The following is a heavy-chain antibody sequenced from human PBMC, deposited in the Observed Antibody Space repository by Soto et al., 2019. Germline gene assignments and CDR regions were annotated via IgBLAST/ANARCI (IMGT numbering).Heavy chain of an antibody. J-gene: IGHJ4*02. CDR2: INHRGSA. D-gene: IGHD6-13*01. Sequence: QVELQESGPGLVKPSGTLSLTCAVSGASVSSTYWWSWVRQPPGKGPEWIGEINHRGSANYNPPLKSRVTISVDISKSQFSLRLTSVTAADTAVYYCARYNAASGTYYFDFWGQGALVTVSS. CDR3: ARYNAASGTYYFDF. CDR1: GASVSSTYW. V-gene: IGHV4-4*02.